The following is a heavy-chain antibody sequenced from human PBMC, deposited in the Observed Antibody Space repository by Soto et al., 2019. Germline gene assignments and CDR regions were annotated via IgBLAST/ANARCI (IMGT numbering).Heavy chain of an antibody. CDR2: ISGSGGHT. CDR1: GFSFFSYA. Sequence: EVQLLESGGHVVQPGESLRLSCTGSGFSFFSYAMSWVRQAPGKGLEWVSTISGSGGHTYYADSVKGRFVLSRDNDKNTVYLHMSSLTGEDTAVYFCAKIEMGWFAHWGQGTQVTVSS. V-gene: IGHV3-23*01. CDR3: AKIEMGWFAH. J-gene: IGHJ5*02. D-gene: IGHD2-8*01.